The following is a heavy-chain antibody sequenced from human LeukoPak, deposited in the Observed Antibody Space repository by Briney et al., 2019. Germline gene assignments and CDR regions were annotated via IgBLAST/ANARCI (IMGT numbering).Heavy chain of an antibody. J-gene: IGHJ5*02. CDR3: ARDFKDLGA. V-gene: IGHV3-74*01. Sequence: GGSLRLSCAASGFTFTTYWMHWVRQAPGQGLVLDSGINTDGSDPRYADSVKGRLTISRDNAKDTLYLQKKSLRDEDTAVYYCARDFKDLGAWGQGALVTVSS. CDR1: GFTFTTYW. D-gene: IGHD3-16*01. CDR2: INTDGSDP.